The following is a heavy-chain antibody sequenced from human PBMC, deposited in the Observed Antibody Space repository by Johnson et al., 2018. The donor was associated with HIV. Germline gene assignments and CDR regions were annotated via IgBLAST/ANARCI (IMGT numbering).Heavy chain of an antibody. J-gene: IGHJ3*02. Sequence: EQLVESGGGLVQPGGSLRLSCAASGFTFSSYDMHWVRQATGKGLEWVSAISGSGGSTYYADSVKGRFTISRDNSKNTLYLQMNSLRAEDTAVYYCAKTQWELRGVVAFDIWGQGTMVTVSS. CDR3: AKTQWELRGVVAFDI. D-gene: IGHD1-26*01. CDR2: ISGSGGST. CDR1: GFTFSSYD. V-gene: IGHV3-23*04.